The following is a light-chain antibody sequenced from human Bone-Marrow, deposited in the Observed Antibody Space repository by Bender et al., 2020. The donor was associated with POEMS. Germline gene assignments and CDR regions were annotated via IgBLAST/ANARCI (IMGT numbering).Light chain of an antibody. J-gene: IGLJ3*02. CDR3: SSWDVSLNGWV. V-gene: IGLV1-44*01. Sequence: NAANWYQHVPGTAPKLLIYSNNQRPSGVPDRFSASTSGTSASLAISGLHSDDEADYYCSSWDVSLNGWVFGGGTKLTVL. CDR2: SNN.